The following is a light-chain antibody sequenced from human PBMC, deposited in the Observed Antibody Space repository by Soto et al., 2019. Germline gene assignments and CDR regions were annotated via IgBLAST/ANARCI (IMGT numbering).Light chain of an antibody. CDR3: QSYDSSLNTYV. V-gene: IGLV1-40*01. J-gene: IGLJ1*01. Sequence: QSVLTQPPSASGAPGQRVTISCTGSSSNIGAGYDVHWYQQLPGTAPKLLIFANTFRPSGVPDRVSGSKSGTSGSLAITGLQADDEADYYCQSYDSSLNTYVFGTGTKVTVL. CDR2: ANT. CDR1: SSNIGAGYD.